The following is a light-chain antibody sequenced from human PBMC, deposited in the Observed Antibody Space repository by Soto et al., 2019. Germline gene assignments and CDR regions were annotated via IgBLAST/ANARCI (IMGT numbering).Light chain of an antibody. CDR2: GAS. CDR1: QSVSSSY. J-gene: IGKJ1*01. CDR3: QKYGSSPQDT. Sequence: EIVLTQSPGTLSLSPGERATLSCRASQSVSSSYLAWYQQKPGQPPRLLIYGASSRATGIPDRFSGSGSGTDFTLTISRLEPEDFAVYYCQKYGSSPQDTFGQGTKVDIK. V-gene: IGKV3-20*01.